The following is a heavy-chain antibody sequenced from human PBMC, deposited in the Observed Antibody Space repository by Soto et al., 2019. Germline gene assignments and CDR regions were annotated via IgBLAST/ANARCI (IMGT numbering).Heavy chain of an antibody. CDR2: IYYSGTT. J-gene: IGHJ4*02. Sequence: QVQLQESGPGLVKASQTLSLTCTVSGGTITTGGHFWSWIRQYPGKGLEWIGYIYYSGTTHYNPSLKSRVTISIDTSKIQFSLNLSSVTAADTAVYYCARVGSGSYLDYWGQGTLVTVSS. D-gene: IGHD3-3*01. CDR3: ARVGSGSYLDY. CDR1: GGTITTGGHF. V-gene: IGHV4-31*03.